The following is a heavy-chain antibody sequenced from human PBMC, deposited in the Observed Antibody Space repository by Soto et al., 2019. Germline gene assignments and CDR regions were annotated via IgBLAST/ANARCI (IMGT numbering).Heavy chain of an antibody. V-gene: IGHV3-33*01. D-gene: IGHD3-9*01. CDR1: GFTFSSYG. CDR2: IWYDGSNK. J-gene: IGHJ6*02. Sequence: GGSLRLSCAASGFTFSSYGMHWVRQAPGKGLEWVAVIWYDGSNKYYADSVKGRFTISRDNSKNTLYLQMNSLRAEDTAVYYCARDTPGLDYYGMDVWGQGTTVTVSS. CDR3: ARDTPGLDYYGMDV.